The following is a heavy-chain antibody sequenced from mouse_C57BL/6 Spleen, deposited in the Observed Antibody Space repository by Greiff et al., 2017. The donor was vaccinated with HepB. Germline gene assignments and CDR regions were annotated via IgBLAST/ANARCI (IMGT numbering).Heavy chain of an antibody. Sequence: QVQLQQPGAELVRPGPSVKLSCKASGYTFTSYWMHWVKQRPGQGLEWIGVIDPSDSYTNYNQKFKGKATLTVDTSSSTAYMQLSSLTSEDSAVYYCARKGTTYAMDYWGQGTSVTVSS. J-gene: IGHJ4*01. CDR1: GYTFTSYW. V-gene: IGHV1-59*01. D-gene: IGHD2-12*01. CDR3: ARKGTTYAMDY. CDR2: IDPSDSYT.